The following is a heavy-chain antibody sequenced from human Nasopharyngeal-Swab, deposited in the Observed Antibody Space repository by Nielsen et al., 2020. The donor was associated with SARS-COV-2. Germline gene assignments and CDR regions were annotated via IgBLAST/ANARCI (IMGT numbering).Heavy chain of an antibody. CDR2: IYYSGST. Sequence: SETLSLTCTVSGGSISSGGYYWSWIRQHPGKGLEWIGYIYYSGSTYYNPSLKSRVTISVDTSENQFSLRLSSVTAADTAVYYCARDYGGSHSLYYHYGMDVWGQGTTVTVSS. J-gene: IGHJ6*02. V-gene: IGHV4-31*03. D-gene: IGHD4-23*01. CDR3: ARDYGGSHSLYYHYGMDV. CDR1: GGSISSGGYY.